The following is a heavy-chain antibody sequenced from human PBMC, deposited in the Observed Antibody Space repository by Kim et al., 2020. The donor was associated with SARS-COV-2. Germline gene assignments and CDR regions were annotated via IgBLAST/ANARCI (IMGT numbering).Heavy chain of an antibody. D-gene: IGHD1-1*01. CDR1: GFTFSDDW. CDR3: TTDQDNWKNAGGWFDP. V-gene: IGHV3-15*01. CDR2: IKSNSDGATT. J-gene: IGHJ5*02. Sequence: GGSLRLSCAASGFTFSDDWMTWVRQGPGKGLEWVGHIKSNSDGATTDYAAHVKGRFTISRDDSKNTLYLQMSNVKTEDTAVYYCTTDQDNWKNAGGWFDPWGQGTQVTVSS.